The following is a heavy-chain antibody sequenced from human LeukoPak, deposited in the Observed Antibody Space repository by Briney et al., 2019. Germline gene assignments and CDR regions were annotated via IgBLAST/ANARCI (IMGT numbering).Heavy chain of an antibody. CDR1: GFTFSNYW. D-gene: IGHD2-2*01. Sequence: PGGSLRLSCEGSGFTFSNYWMSWVRQAPGKGLEWVSVITDSGGTTYYADSVKGRFTISRDNSKNTVHLQMNSLRAEDTAIYYCAKDQEVVVVSLARRRSYYYYMDVWGKGTTVTVSS. J-gene: IGHJ6*03. V-gene: IGHV3-23*01. CDR2: ITDSGGTT. CDR3: AKDQEVVVVSLARRRSYYYYMDV.